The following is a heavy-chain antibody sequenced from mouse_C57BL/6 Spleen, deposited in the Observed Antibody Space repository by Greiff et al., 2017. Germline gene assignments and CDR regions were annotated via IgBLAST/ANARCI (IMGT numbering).Heavy chain of an antibody. V-gene: IGHV1-59*01. CDR1: GYTFTSYR. Sequence: QVQLQQPGAELVRPGTSVKLSCKASGYTFTSYRMHWVKQRPGQGLEWIGVIDPSDSYTNYNQKFKGKATLTVDTYSSTAYMQLSSLTSEDSAVYYCARLDGNYGGYYAMDYWGQGTSVTVSS. J-gene: IGHJ4*01. D-gene: IGHD2-1*01. CDR3: ARLDGNYGGYYAMDY. CDR2: IDPSDSYT.